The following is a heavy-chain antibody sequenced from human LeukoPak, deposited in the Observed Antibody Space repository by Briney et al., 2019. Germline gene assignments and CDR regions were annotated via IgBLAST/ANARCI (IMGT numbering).Heavy chain of an antibody. J-gene: IGHJ4*02. CDR2: IIPIFGTA. D-gene: IGHD3-10*01. CDR3: ARDGRFGELSDY. CDR1: GGTFSSYA. V-gene: IGHV1-69*13. Sequence: SVKVSCTASGGTFSSYAISWVRQAPGQGLEWMGGIIPIFGTANYAQKFQGRVTITADESTSTAYMGLSSLRSEDTAVYYCARDGRFGELSDYWGQGTLVTVSS.